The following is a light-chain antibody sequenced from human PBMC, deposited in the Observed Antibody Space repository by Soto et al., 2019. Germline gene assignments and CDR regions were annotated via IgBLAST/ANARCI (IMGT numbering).Light chain of an antibody. CDR3: SSYISSSTSVV. V-gene: IGLV2-14*01. CDR2: DVS. CDR1: SSDVGTYND. Sequence: QSALTQPASVSGAPGQSITISCTGTSSDVGTYNDVSWYQQHPGKAPKLMIYDVSNRPSGVSDRFSGSKSGNTASLTISGLQAEDEADYYCSSYISSSTSVVFGGGTKLTVL. J-gene: IGLJ2*01.